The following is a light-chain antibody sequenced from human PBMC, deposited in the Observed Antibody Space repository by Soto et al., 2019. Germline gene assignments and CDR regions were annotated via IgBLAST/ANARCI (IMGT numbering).Light chain of an antibody. CDR3: AAWDDSLNGLV. V-gene: IGLV1-44*01. CDR1: SSNIGSNT. CDR2: SNN. Sequence: QSVLTQPPSASGTPGQRVTISCSGSSSNIGSNTVNWYQQLPGTATKLLIYSNNQRPSGVPDRFSGSKSGTSASLAISGLQSEDEADYYCAAWDDSLNGLVFGTGTKLTVL. J-gene: IGLJ1*01.